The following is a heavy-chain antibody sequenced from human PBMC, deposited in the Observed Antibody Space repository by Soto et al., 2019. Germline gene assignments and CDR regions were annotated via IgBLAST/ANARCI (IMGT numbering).Heavy chain of an antibody. J-gene: IGHJ4*02. V-gene: IGHV3-23*01. Sequence: EVRLLEAGGGLKQPGGSLRLSCAASGFTFKESAMNWVRQAPGKGLEWVASISDTGASTWYAESERGRLSISRDNSKNTLYLQMTSLRGEETAVYYCAKGRGSGWAWYFDNWGQGTLVTVSS. CDR1: GFTFKESA. CDR2: ISDTGAST. D-gene: IGHD6-19*01. CDR3: AKGRGSGWAWYFDN.